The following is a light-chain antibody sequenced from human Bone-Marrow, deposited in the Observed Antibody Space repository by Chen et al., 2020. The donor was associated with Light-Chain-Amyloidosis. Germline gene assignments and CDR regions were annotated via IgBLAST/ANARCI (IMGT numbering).Light chain of an antibody. V-gene: IGKV2-28*01. CDR1: QSLLHSNGYNY. J-gene: IGKJ1*01. CDR2: WGS. Sequence: DIVMTQSPLSLPVTPGEPASISCRSSQSLLHSNGYNYLDWYLQKPGQSPQLLIYWGSNRASGVPDRFSGSGSGTDFTLKISRVEAEDVGVYYCMQALQTPCAFGQGTKVEIK. CDR3: MQALQTPCA.